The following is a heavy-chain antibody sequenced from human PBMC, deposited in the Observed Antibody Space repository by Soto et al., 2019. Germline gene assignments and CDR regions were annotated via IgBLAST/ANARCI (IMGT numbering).Heavy chain of an antibody. CDR1: GFTFSNYG. D-gene: IGHD2-15*01. V-gene: IGHV3-30*18. J-gene: IGHJ4*02. Sequence: PGGSLRLSCAGSGFTFSNYGLHWVRQAPGKGLEWVAVISYDGSHKYYADSVKGRFTISRDNSNNMLYLQMDSLRAEDTAVYYCAKDGAPRYCSRRSCHPAGAYWGQGTLVTVSS. CDR3: AKDGAPRYCSRRSCHPAGAY. CDR2: ISYDGSHK.